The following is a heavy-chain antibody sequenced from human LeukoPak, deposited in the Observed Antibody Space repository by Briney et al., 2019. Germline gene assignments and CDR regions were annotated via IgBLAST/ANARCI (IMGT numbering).Heavy chain of an antibody. J-gene: IGHJ6*02. D-gene: IGHD2-8*01. CDR1: GFTFSSYA. V-gene: IGHV3-30-3*01. CDR3: ARTPMRANGVWSYYYYYGMDV. Sequence: GGSLRLSCAASGFTFSSYAMHWVRQAPGKGLEWAAVISHDGGNKYSADSVKGRFTISRDNSKNTLYLQMNSLRAEDTAVYYCARTPMRANGVWSYYYYYGMDVWGQGTTVTVSS. CDR2: ISHDGGNK.